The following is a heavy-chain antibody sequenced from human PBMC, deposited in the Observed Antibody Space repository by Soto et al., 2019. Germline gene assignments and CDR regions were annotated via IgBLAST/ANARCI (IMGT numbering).Heavy chain of an antibody. V-gene: IGHV1-2*02. J-gene: IGHJ4*02. CDR1: GYTFTGYY. D-gene: IGHD3-16*01. CDR2: INPNTGGT. CDR3: ARDPIGGGAPYYCDY. Sequence: QVQLVQSGAEVKKPGASVKVSCKASGYTFTGYYMHWVRQAPGQGLEWVGWINPNTGGTDYAQRFPGRVTMTRDTPISTAYLELSSLRSDDTAVYYCARDPIGGGAPYYCDYWGQGTLVTVSS.